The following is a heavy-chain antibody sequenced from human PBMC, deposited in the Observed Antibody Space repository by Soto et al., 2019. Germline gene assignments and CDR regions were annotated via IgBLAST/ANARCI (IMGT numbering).Heavy chain of an antibody. Sequence: EVRLVESGGGLVRPGGSLRLSCAASGFSVSSNYMTWVRQAPGKGLEWVSLVYNGGATHYAASVKGRFTISTHSSQSTLFLQMNSLRTEDTATYYCVRGRYGSEIHWGQGTKVTVSS. V-gene: IGHV3-53*04. CDR3: VRGRYGSEIH. CDR1: GFSVSSNY. D-gene: IGHD3-10*01. CDR2: VYNGGAT. J-gene: IGHJ4*02.